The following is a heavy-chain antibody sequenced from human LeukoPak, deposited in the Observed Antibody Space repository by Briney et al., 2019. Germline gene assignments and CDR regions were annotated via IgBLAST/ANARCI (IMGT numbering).Heavy chain of an antibody. V-gene: IGHV4-59*01. Sequence: SETLSLTCTVSGGSISSYYWSWIRQPPGKGLEWIGYIYYSGSTNYNPSLKSRVTISVDTSKNQFSLKLSSVTAADTAVYYCARVEMVRGVIWGYFDYWGQGTLVTVSS. CDR1: GGSISSYY. CDR2: IYYSGST. D-gene: IGHD3-10*01. J-gene: IGHJ4*02. CDR3: ARVEMVRGVIWGYFDY.